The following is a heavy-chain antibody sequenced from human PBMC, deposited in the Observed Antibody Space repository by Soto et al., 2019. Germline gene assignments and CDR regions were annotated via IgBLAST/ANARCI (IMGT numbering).Heavy chain of an antibody. CDR3: ARDVRFLEWARRNGFYYYGMDV. CDR1: GYTFTNFG. CDR2: ISAYNGNT. V-gene: IGHV1-18*01. D-gene: IGHD3-3*01. Sequence: GASVKVSCKASGYTFTNFGISWVRQAPGQGLEWMGWISAYNGNTNYAQKFQGRVTMTTDTSTSTAYMEVRSLRFDDTAVYYCARDVRFLEWARRNGFYYYGMDVWGQGTTVTVSS. J-gene: IGHJ6*02.